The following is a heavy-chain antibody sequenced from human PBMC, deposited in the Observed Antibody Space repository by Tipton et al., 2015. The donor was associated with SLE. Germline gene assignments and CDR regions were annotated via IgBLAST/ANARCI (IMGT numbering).Heavy chain of an antibody. D-gene: IGHD5-18*01. CDR1: GFTFSNYG. V-gene: IGHV4-59*04. CDR2: IFYSGNT. J-gene: IGHJ4*02. Sequence: LSCAASGFTFSNYGMHWVRQAPGKGLEWIGNIFYSGNTYYNPSLKSRVTMSVDTSKKQFSLKLSPVTAADTAVYYCARNSRYSSLYWGPGTRVTVSS. CDR3: ARNSRYSSLY.